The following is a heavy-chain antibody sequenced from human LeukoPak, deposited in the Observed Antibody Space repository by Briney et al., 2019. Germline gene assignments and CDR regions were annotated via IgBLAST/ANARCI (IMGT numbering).Heavy chain of an antibody. CDR3: ARVKSYYYDTSDKDAFDI. CDR2: INPSGGST. J-gene: IGHJ3*02. D-gene: IGHD3-22*01. CDR1: GYTFTSYY. Sequence: GASVKVSCKASGYTFTSYYMHWVRQAPGQGLEWMGIINPSGGSTSYAQKFQGRVTMTRDMSTSTVHMELSSLRSEDTAVYYCARVKSYYYDTSDKDAFDIWGQGTMVTVSS. V-gene: IGHV1-46*01.